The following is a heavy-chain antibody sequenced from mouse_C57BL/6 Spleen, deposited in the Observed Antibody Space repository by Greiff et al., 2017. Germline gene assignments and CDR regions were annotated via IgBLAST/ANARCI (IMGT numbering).Heavy chain of an antibody. D-gene: IGHD2-1*01. CDR2: IDPEDGDT. CDR3: TTGTTLDAMDY. Sequence: VHVKQSGAELVRPGASVKLSCTASGFNIKDYYMHWVKQRPEQGLEWIGRIDPEDGDTEYAPKFQGKATMTADTSSNTAYLQLSSLTSEDTAVYYCTTGTTLDAMDYWGQGTSVTVSS. V-gene: IGHV14-1*01. CDR1: GFNIKDYY. J-gene: IGHJ4*01.